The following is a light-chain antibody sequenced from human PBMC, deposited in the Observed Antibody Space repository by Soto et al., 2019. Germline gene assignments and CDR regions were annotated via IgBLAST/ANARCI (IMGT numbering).Light chain of an antibody. V-gene: IGKV3-11*01. J-gene: IGKJ5*01. CDR2: DAS. CDR3: QQRSNWPIT. CDR1: QSVSSY. Sequence: VLTQSPGTLSLSPGERATLSCRASQSVSSYLAWYQQKPGQAPRLLIYDASNRATGIPARFSGSGSGTDFTLTISSLEPEEFAVYYCQQRSNWPITFGQGTRLEIK.